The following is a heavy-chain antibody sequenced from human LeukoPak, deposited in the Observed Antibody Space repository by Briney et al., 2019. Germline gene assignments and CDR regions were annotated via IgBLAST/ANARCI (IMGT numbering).Heavy chain of an antibody. CDR2: ISGSGPST. Sequence: GGSLRLSCAASGFTFSSYAMSWVRQAPGKGLEWASSISGSGPSTDYADSVKGRFTISRDKSKNTLYLQMNSLRAEDTAVYYCARLPTFYYDSSHYHYDYWGQGTLVTVSS. CDR3: ARLPTFYYDSSHYHYDY. D-gene: IGHD3-22*01. J-gene: IGHJ4*02. V-gene: IGHV3-23*01. CDR1: GFTFSSYA.